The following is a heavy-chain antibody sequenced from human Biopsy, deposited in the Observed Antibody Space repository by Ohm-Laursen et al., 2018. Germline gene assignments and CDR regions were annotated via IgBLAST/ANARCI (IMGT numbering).Heavy chain of an antibody. J-gene: IGHJ3*02. D-gene: IGHD1-26*01. CDR2: IYSGGNT. Sequence: SDTLSLTCTLSGYSIIPSGPENWSWIRQPPGQGLQYIGFIYSGGNTNYNPSLKSRVTMSVDTSKNHFSLNLNSVTAADTAVYYCAGIVLGPTNDAFDIWGQGTMVTVSS. V-gene: IGHV4-61*03. CDR3: AGIVLGPTNDAFDI. CDR1: GYSIIPSGPEN.